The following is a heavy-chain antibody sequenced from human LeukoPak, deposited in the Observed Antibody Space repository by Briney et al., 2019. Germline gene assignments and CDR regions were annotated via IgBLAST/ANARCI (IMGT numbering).Heavy chain of an antibody. D-gene: IGHD3-22*01. Sequence: KSGGSLRLSCAASGFTFSSYAMSWVRQAPGKGLEWVSAISGSGGSTYYADSVKGRFTISRDNSKNTLYLQMNSLRAEDTAVYYCAKAVPGDDSRPNWGQGTLVTVSS. J-gene: IGHJ4*02. V-gene: IGHV3-23*01. CDR3: AKAVPGDDSRPN. CDR2: ISGSGGST. CDR1: GFTFSSYA.